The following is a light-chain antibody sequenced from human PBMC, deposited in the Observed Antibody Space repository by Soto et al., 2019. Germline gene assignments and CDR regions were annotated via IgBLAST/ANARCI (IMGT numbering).Light chain of an antibody. CDR3: QQYGSSPPAIT. J-gene: IGKJ5*01. CDR1: QSVNSRY. CDR2: GAS. V-gene: IGKV3-20*01. Sequence: EIVLTQSPGTLSLSPGERATLSCRASQSVNSRYLGWYQQKPGQAPRLLIYGASSRATGIPDRFSGSGSGTDFTLTISRLEPEDFAVYYCQQYGSSPPAITFGQGTRLEIK.